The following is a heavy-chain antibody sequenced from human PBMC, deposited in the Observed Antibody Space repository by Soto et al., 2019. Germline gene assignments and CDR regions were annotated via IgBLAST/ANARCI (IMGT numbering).Heavy chain of an antibody. CDR3: ARASIEARPFYNWFDP. Sequence: ASVKVSCKASGGTFSSYAISWVRQAPGQGLEWMGGIIPIFGTANYAQKFQGRVTITADESTSTAYMELSSLRSEDTAVYYCARASIEARPFYNWFDPWGQGNLVTVSS. V-gene: IGHV1-69*13. D-gene: IGHD6-6*01. J-gene: IGHJ5*02. CDR1: GGTFSSYA. CDR2: IIPIFGTA.